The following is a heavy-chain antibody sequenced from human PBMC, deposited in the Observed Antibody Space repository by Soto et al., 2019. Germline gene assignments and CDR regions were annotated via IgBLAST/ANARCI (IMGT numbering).Heavy chain of an antibody. CDR2: IDPSDSYT. CDR1: GYSFTSYW. D-gene: IGHD6-13*01. V-gene: IGHV5-10-1*01. Sequence: EVQLVQSGAEVKKPGESLRISCKGSGYSFTSYWISWVRQMPGKGLEWMGRIDPSDSYTNYSPSFQGHVTISADKSISTAYLQWGSLKASDNGMYYWARLQGAAGNNDLTFDYWGQGTLVTVSS. CDR3: ARLQGAAGNNDLTFDY. J-gene: IGHJ4*02.